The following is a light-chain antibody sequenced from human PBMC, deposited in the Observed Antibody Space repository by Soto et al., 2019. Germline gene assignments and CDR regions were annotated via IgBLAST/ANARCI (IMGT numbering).Light chain of an antibody. Sequence: QAALTQPRSVSGYPGQSVTISCTGTSSDVGGYNYVSWYQQHPGKAPKLMIYDVSKRPSGVPDRFSGSKSGNTASLTISGLQAEDEADYYCCSYAGSYGYVFGTGTKVTVL. J-gene: IGLJ1*01. V-gene: IGLV2-11*01. CDR3: CSYAGSYGYV. CDR2: DVS. CDR1: SSDVGGYNY.